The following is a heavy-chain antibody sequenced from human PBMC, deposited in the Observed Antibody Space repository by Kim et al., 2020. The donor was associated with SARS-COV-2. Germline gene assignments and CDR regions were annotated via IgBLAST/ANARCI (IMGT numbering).Heavy chain of an antibody. V-gene: IGHV1-46*01. CDR3: AIFVVVRGVGGYYFDY. Sequence: ASVKVSCKASGYTFTSYYMHWVRQAPGQGLEWMGIINPSGGSTSYAQKFQGRVTMTRDTSTSTVYMELSSLRSEDTAVYYCAIFVVVRGVGGYYFDYWGQGTLVTVSS. J-gene: IGHJ4*02. CDR2: INPSGGST. D-gene: IGHD3-10*01. CDR1: GYTFTSYY.